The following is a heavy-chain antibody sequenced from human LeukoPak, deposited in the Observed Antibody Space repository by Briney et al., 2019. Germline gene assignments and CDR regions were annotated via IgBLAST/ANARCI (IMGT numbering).Heavy chain of an antibody. D-gene: IGHD6-13*01. V-gene: IGHV3-23*01. J-gene: IGHJ4*02. Sequence: GGSLRLSCAASGFTFSSYAMSWVRQAPGKGLEWVSAISGSGGSTYYADSVKGRFTISRDNSKNTLYPQMNSLRAEDTAVYYCAKGKQQQLVPYDYWGQGTLVTVSS. CDR2: ISGSGGST. CDR3: AKGKQQQLVPYDY. CDR1: GFTFSSYA.